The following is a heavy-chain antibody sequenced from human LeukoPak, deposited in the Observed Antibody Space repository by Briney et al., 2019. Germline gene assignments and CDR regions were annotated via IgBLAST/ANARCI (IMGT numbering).Heavy chain of an antibody. CDR2: IYIVGST. CDR3: ARSGYYYLFDF. Sequence: PGGSLRLSCAASGLNVSSHYMSWVRQASGKGLEWVSIIYIVGSTYYADSLKGRFTISRDTSKNTVYLQMNSLRAEDTAVYYCARSGYYYLFDFWGQGTLVTVSS. CDR1: GLNVSSHY. D-gene: IGHD3-22*01. J-gene: IGHJ4*02. V-gene: IGHV3-53*01.